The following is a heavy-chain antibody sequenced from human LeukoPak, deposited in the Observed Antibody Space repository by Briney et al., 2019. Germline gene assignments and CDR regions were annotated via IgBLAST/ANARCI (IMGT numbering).Heavy chain of an antibody. D-gene: IGHD2-15*01. CDR2: IYGGDTT. V-gene: IGHV3-53*01. Sequence: GGSLRLSCAASGFIVTNNYLSWVRQAPGKGLEWVSAIYGGDTTEYADSVKGRFIISRDISKNTLYLQMNTVRAEDTVVYYCATLYGGQRADGYWGQGTLVIVSS. J-gene: IGHJ4*02. CDR3: ATLYGGQRADGY. CDR1: GFIVTNNY.